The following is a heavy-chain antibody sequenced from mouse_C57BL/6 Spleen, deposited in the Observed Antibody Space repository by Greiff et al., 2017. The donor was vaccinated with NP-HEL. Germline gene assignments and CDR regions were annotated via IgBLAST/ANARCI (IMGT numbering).Heavy chain of an antibody. D-gene: IGHD1-1*01. CDR3: ARRGDYYADY. CDR2: IDPSDSYT. V-gene: IGHV1-50*01. Sequence: QVQLKQPGAELVKPGASVKLSFTSYWMQWVKQRPGQGLEWIGEIDPSDSYTNYNQKFKGKATLTVDTSSSTAYMQLSSLTSEDSAVYYCARRGDYYADYWGQGTTLTVSS. CDR1: TSYW. J-gene: IGHJ2*01.